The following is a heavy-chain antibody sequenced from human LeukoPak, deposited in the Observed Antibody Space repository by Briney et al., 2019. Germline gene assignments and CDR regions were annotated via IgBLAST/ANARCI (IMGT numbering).Heavy chain of an antibody. V-gene: IGHV3-30-3*01. CDR1: GFTFSSYA. CDR2: ISYDGSNK. J-gene: IGHJ6*02. Sequence: GGSLRLSCAASGFTFSSYAMHWVRQAPGKGLERVAVISYDGSNKYYADSVKGRFTISRDNSKNTLYLQMNSLRAEDTAVYYCARDYRYSFYYYYGMDVWGQGTTVTVS. D-gene: IGHD5-18*01. CDR3: ARDYRYSFYYYYGMDV.